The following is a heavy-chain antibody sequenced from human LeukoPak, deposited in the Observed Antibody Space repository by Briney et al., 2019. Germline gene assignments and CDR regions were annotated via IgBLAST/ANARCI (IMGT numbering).Heavy chain of an antibody. CDR1: GFTFSSYW. V-gene: IGHV3-7*03. CDR2: INHNGNVN. CDR3: AKAMGYSSPAFDI. Sequence: GGSLRLSCAASGFTFSSYWMNWARQAPGKGLEWVASINHNGNVNYYVDSVKGRFTISRDNAKNSLYLQMNSLRAEDTALYYCAKAMGYSSPAFDIWGQGTMVTVSS. J-gene: IGHJ3*02. D-gene: IGHD6-19*01.